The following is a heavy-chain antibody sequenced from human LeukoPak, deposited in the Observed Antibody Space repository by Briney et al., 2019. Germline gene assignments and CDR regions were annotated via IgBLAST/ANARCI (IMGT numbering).Heavy chain of an antibody. D-gene: IGHD6-13*01. CDR1: GGTLSSYA. Sequence: GASVKVSCKASGGTLSSYAISWVRQAPGQGLEWMGGIIPIFGTANYAQKFQGRVTITTDESTSTAYMELSSLRSEDTAVYYCARPQAKRSSSWYLWSNWGQGTLVTVSS. J-gene: IGHJ4*02. V-gene: IGHV1-69*05. CDR3: ARPQAKRSSSWYLWSN. CDR2: IIPIFGTA.